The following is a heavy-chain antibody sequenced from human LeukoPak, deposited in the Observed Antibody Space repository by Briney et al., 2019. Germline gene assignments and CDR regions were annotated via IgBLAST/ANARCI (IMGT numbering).Heavy chain of an antibody. V-gene: IGHV1-69*01. CDR3: AREGAVAGTRYFDY. D-gene: IGHD6-19*01. J-gene: IGHJ4*02. Sequence: SVKVSCKASGGTFISYAISWVRQAPGQGLEWMGGVIPIFGTANYAQEFQGRVTITADESTSTAYMELSSLRSEDTAVYYCAREGAVAGTRYFDYWGQGTLVTVSS. CDR1: GGTFISYA. CDR2: VIPIFGTA.